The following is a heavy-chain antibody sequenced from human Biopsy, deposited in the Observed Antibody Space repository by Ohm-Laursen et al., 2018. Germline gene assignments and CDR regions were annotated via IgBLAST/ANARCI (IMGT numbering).Heavy chain of an antibody. CDR2: IDTINGGT. Sequence: ASVKASCKAPGGTFSNYGVNWVRQAPGQGLEWMGWIDTINGGTRSAQKFQGRVTMTRDTSISTAYMELSRLTSDDTAVYYCARERDPWGQGTLVTVSS. J-gene: IGHJ5*02. V-gene: IGHV1-2*02. CDR1: GGTFSNYG. CDR3: ARERDP.